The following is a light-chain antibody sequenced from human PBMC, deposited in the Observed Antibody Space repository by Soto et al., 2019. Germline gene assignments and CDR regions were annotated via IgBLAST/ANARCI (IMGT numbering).Light chain of an antibody. CDR2: GNS. J-gene: IGLJ2*01. CDR1: SSNIGAGYD. V-gene: IGLV1-40*01. CDR3: QSSDSSPSGPEA. Sequence: QAVVTQPPSVSGAPGQRVTISCTGSSSNIGAGYDVHWYQQLPGTAPKLLIYGNSNRPSGVPDRFSGSKSGTSASLAITGHQAEHVADYYCQSSDSSPSGPEAFGGGTKVTAL.